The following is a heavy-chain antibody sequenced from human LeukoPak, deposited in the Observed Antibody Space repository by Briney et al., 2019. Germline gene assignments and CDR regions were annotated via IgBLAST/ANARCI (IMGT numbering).Heavy chain of an antibody. CDR1: GFTFSSYS. J-gene: IGHJ4*02. CDR2: ISSSSYI. Sequence: GGSLRLSCAASGFTFSSYSMNWVRQAPGKGLEWVSSISSSSYIYYADSVKGRFTISRDNAKNSLYLQMNSLRAEDTAVYYCARDPMVRGVIIYFDYWGQGTLVTVSS. CDR3: ARDPMVRGVIIYFDY. V-gene: IGHV3-21*01. D-gene: IGHD3-10*01.